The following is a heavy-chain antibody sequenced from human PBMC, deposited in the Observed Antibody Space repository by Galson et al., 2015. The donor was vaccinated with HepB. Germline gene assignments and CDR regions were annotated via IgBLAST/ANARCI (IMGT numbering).Heavy chain of an antibody. CDR3: ARESRIAAADTVRFPLY. J-gene: IGHJ4*02. CDR2: INAGNGNT. V-gene: IGHV1-3*01. Sequence: QSGAEVKKPGESLKISCKASGYTFTSYAMHWVRQAPGQRLEWMGWINAGNGNTKYSQKFQGRVTITRDTPASTAYMELSSLRSEDTAVYYCARESRIAAADTVRFPLYWGQGTLVTVSS. CDR1: GYTFTSYA. D-gene: IGHD6-13*01.